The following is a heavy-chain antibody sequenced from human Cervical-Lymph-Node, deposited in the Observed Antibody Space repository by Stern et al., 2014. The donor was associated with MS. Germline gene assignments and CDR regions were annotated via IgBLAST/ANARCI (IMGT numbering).Heavy chain of an antibody. Sequence: QVQLQQWGAGLLRPSETLSLTCEVSGVSFSNYYWSWIRQPPGKRPEWIGDINHGGNTNYNPSLRGRVTLSVDASKNQFSPNLTSVTAADTAVYYCALPEHSWGQGSLVTVTS. CDR2: INHGGNT. V-gene: IGHV4-34*01. CDR1: GVSFSNYY. CDR3: ALPEHS. J-gene: IGHJ4*02.